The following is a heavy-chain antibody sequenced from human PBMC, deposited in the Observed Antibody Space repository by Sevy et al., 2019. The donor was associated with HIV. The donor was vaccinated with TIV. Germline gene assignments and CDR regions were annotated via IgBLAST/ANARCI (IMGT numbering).Heavy chain of an antibody. D-gene: IGHD4-4*01. CDR1: GFTFNFHG. J-gene: IGHJ5*02. Sequence: GGSLRLSCAASGFTFNFHGMHWVRQAPGKGLEWVAFIWHDGSNKYMANSVKGRFTISRDNSKNTLFLQMNILTVEDTAVYYCARETDNSARWLDPWGQGTLVTVSS. CDR3: ARETDNSARWLDP. CDR2: IWHDGSNK. V-gene: IGHV3-30*02.